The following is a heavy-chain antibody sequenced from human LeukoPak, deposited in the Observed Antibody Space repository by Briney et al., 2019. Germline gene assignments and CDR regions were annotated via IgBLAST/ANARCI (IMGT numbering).Heavy chain of an antibody. CDR3: ARDTLGVYCSSTRCYHYYYYMDV. J-gene: IGHJ6*03. D-gene: IGHD2-2*01. V-gene: IGHV4-4*07. Sequence: SETLSLTCTVSGGSISSYYWSRIRQPAGKGLEWIGRIYTSGSTNYNPSLKSRVTMSVDTSKNQFSLKLSSVTAADTAVYYCARDTLGVYCSSTRCYHYYYYMDVWGKGTTVTVSS. CDR2: IYTSGST. CDR1: GGSISSYY.